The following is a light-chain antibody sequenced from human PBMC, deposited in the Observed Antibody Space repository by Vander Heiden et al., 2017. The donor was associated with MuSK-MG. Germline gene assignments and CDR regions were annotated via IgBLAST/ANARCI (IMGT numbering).Light chain of an antibody. CDR1: QSISSY. CDR2: VAS. Sequence: DIQMTQSPSSLSASVGDRVTITCRASQSISSYLNWYQQKPGKAPKLLIYVASSLQSGVPARFSVSGSGTDFTLTISSRQPEDFASDYCQQSDSNPPYIFGQGTKLEIK. CDR3: QQSDSNPPYI. J-gene: IGKJ2*01. V-gene: IGKV1-39*01.